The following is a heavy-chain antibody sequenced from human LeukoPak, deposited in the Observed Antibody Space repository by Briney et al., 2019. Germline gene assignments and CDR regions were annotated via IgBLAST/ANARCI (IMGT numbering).Heavy chain of an antibody. J-gene: IGHJ4*02. V-gene: IGHV4-59*01. CDR2: IYYSGST. CDR1: GGSIIGYY. CDR3: ARHVPLTTVAYFDY. Sequence: PSETLSLTCAVSGGSIIGYYWSWIRQPPGKGLEWIGYIYYSGSTNYNRSLKSRVTISVDTSKNQLSLRLTSVTAADTAVYYCARHVPLTTVAYFDYWGQGTLVTVSS. D-gene: IGHD4-23*01.